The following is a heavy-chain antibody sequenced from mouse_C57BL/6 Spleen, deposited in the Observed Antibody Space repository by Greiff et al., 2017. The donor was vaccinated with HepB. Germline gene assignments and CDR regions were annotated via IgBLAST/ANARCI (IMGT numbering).Heavy chain of an antibody. CDR1: GYTFTDYY. D-gene: IGHD2-5*01. J-gene: IGHJ3*01. CDR3: ARTYYSNYVGFAY. CDR2: INPNNGGT. Sequence: EVQLQQSGPELVKPGASVKISCKASGYTFTDYYMNWVKQSHGKSLEWIGDINPNNGGTSYNQKFKGKATLTVDKSSSTAYMELRSLTSEDSAVYHCARTYYSNYVGFAYWGQGTLVTVSA. V-gene: IGHV1-26*01.